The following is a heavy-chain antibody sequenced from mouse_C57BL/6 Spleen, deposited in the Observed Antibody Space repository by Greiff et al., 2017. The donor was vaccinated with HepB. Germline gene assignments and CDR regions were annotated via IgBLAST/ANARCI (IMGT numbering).Heavy chain of an antibody. V-gene: IGHV1-82*01. D-gene: IGHD1-1*01. CDR3: ARERGGSSSTAWFAY. J-gene: IGHJ3*01. Sequence: QVQLQQSGPELVKPGASVKISCKASGYAFSSSWMNWVKQRPGKGLEWIGRIYPGDGDTNYNGKFKGKATLTADKSSSTAYMQLSSLTSEDSAVYFCARERGGSSSTAWFAYWGQGTLVTVSA. CDR1: GYAFSSSW. CDR2: IYPGDGDT.